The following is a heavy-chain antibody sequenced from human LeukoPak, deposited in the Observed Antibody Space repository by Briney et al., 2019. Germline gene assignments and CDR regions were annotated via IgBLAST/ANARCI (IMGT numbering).Heavy chain of an antibody. J-gene: IGHJ4*02. Sequence: GGSLRLSCAASGFTFSSYGMHWVRQAPGKGLEWVAVIWYDGSNKYYADSVKGRFTISRDNSKNTLYLQMNSLRAEDTAVYYCARMGSLYYDSSGYHFDYWGQGTLVTVSS. CDR1: GFTFSSYG. V-gene: IGHV3-33*01. CDR2: IWYDGSNK. D-gene: IGHD3-22*01. CDR3: ARMGSLYYDSSGYHFDY.